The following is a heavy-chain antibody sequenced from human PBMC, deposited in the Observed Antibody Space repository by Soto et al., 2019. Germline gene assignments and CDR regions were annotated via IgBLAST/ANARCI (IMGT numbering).Heavy chain of an antibody. CDR2: ISYDGSNK. CDR1: GFTFSSYA. CDR3: AKASSGWYEREAFDI. J-gene: IGHJ3*02. V-gene: IGHV3-30*04. Sequence: VQLVESGGGVVQPGRSLRLSCAASGFTFSSYAMHWVRQAPGKGLEWVAVISYDGSNKYYADSVKGRFTISRDNSKNTLYLQMNSLRAEDTAVYYCAKASSGWYEREAFDIWGQGTMVTVSS. D-gene: IGHD6-19*01.